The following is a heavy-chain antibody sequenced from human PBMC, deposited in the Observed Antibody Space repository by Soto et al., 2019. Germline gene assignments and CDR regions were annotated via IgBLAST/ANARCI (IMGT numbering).Heavy chain of an antibody. CDR2: IYPGDSDT. CDR1: GYSFTSYW. CDR3: ARGGDDSSGYYPQGYDY. V-gene: IGHV5-51*01. J-gene: IGHJ4*02. D-gene: IGHD3-22*01. Sequence: GESLKISCNGSGYSFTSYWIGWVRQMPGKGLEWMGIIYPGDSDTRYSPSFQGQVTISADKSISTAYLQWSSLKASDTAMYYCARGGDDSSGYYPQGYDYWGQGTLVTVSS.